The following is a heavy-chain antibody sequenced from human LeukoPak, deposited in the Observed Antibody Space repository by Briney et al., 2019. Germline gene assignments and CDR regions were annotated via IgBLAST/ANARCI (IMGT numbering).Heavy chain of an antibody. CDR2: ISSSSSYT. Sequence: GGSLRLSCAASGFTFSDYYMSWIRQAPGKGLEWVSYISSSSSYTNYADSVKGRFTISRDNSKNTLYLQMNSLRAEDTAVYYCARALIVVVPVDYWGQGTLVTVSS. J-gene: IGHJ4*02. CDR1: GFTFSDYY. V-gene: IGHV3-11*06. CDR3: ARALIVVVPVDY. D-gene: IGHD3-22*01.